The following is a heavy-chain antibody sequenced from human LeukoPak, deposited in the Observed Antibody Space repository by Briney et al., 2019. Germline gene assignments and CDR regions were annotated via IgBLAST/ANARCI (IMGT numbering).Heavy chain of an antibody. Sequence: SETLSLTSTISGGSINNGDYFWTWIRQHPGKGLEWIGYIYYTGTTYYNPSLKSRATISIDTSKNQFSLKVSSVTAADTAMYYCARHGYGDLDVWGQGTTVTVSS. CDR2: IYYTGTT. CDR3: ARHGYGDLDV. V-gene: IGHV4-31*03. J-gene: IGHJ6*02. D-gene: IGHD4-17*01. CDR1: GGSINNGDYF.